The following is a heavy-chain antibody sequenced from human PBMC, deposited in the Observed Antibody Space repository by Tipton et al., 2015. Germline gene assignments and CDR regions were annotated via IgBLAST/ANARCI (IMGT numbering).Heavy chain of an antibody. J-gene: IGHJ4*02. CDR3: TTTQGY. D-gene: IGHD2-15*01. CDR2: ISHSGNT. Sequence: TLSLTCAVSAYSISSDYYWGWIRQPPGKGLEWIGSISHSGNTYYNPSLKIRVTISVDTSKHQFSLKLSSVTAADTAVYYCTTTQGYGGQGILVTVAS. V-gene: IGHV4-38-2*01. CDR1: AYSISSDYY.